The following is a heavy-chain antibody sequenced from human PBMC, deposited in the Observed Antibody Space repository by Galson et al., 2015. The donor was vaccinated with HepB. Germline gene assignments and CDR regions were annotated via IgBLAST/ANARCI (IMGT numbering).Heavy chain of an antibody. Sequence: SLRLSCAASGVSFSSYWMYWVRQFPGKRLVWVSSINGDGNTTRYADSVKGRFTISRVNAKNTVFMQMNSLRAEDTAVYYCARVPRGFFDFWGQGNLVTVSS. J-gene: IGHJ4*02. CDR1: GVSFSSYW. CDR3: ARVPRGFFDF. CDR2: INGDGNTT. V-gene: IGHV3-74*01.